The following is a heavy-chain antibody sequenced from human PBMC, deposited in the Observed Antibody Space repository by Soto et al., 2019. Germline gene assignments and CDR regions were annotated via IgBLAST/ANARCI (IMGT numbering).Heavy chain of an antibody. Sequence: ASVKVSCKTSGYTFTNYGISWVRQAPGQGLEWMGWISPDNGNTNYAQKLQGRVTMTTDTSTSTAYMELRSLRSDDTAVYYCARALGYSGYAGMDVWGQGTTVTVSS. CDR2: ISPDNGNT. V-gene: IGHV1-18*01. D-gene: IGHD5-12*01. J-gene: IGHJ6*02. CDR3: ARALGYSGYAGMDV. CDR1: GYTFTNYG.